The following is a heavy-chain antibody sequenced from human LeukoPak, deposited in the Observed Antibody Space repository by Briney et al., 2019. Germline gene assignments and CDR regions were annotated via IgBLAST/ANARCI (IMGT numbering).Heavy chain of an antibody. J-gene: IGHJ4*02. Sequence: PGGSLRLSCAASGFTFSSYGMHWVRQAPGKGLEWVAFIRYDGSNKYYADSVKGRFTISRDNSKNTLYLQMNSLRAEDTAVYYCAKVVDTATVTSLYFDYWGQGTPVTVSS. D-gene: IGHD5-18*01. CDR3: AKVVDTATVTSLYFDY. CDR2: IRYDGSNK. V-gene: IGHV3-30*02. CDR1: GFTFSSYG.